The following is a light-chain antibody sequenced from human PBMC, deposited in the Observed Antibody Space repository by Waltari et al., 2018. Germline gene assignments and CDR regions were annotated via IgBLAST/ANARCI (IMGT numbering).Light chain of an antibody. CDR3: CSYAGISTPVV. Sequence: QSALTQPRSVSGSPGHSVTIPCTGTSSDIGGFNYVCWYQQHPGKAPKLMIYDVTKRPSGVPDRFSGSKSGNPASLTISGLQDEDEADYYCCSYAGISTPVVFGGGTKLTVL. J-gene: IGLJ2*01. CDR2: DVT. CDR1: SSDIGGFNY. V-gene: IGLV2-11*01.